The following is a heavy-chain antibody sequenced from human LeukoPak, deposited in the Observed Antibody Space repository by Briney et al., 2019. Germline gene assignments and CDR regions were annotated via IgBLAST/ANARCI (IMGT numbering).Heavy chain of an antibody. V-gene: IGHV3-30*02. D-gene: IGHD2-2*01. CDR2: IRYDGSNK. J-gene: IGHJ6*03. Sequence: GGSLRLSCAASGFTFTMFGMNWVRQAPGKGLEWVAFIRYDGSNKYYADSVKGRFTISRDNSKNTLYLQMNSLRAEDTAVYYCATLYCSSTSCYFHYYYYMDVWGKGTTVTVSS. CDR1: GFTFTMFG. CDR3: ATLYCSSTSCYFHYYYYMDV.